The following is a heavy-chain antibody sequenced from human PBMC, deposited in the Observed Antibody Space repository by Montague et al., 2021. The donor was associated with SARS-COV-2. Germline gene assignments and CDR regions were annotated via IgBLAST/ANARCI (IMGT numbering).Heavy chain of an antibody. D-gene: IGHD6-19*01. Sequence: PALVTPTQTFTLTCTFSGFSLSTSGVCVGWIRQPPGKALEWLALXYWXCYKRYSPSLKSRLTITKDTSKNPVVLTMTNMDPVDTATYYCAHRPGIAVAGGAFDIWGQGTMVTVSS. J-gene: IGHJ3*02. CDR1: GFSLSTSGVC. V-gene: IGHV2-5*01. CDR3: AHRPGIAVAGGAFDI. CDR2: XYWXCYK.